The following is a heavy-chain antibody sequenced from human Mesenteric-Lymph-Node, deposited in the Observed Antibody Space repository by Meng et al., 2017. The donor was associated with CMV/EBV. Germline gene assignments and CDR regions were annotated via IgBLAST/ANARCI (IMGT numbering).Heavy chain of an antibody. J-gene: IGHJ5*02. CDR1: GGSISSSSYY. D-gene: IGHD3-10*01. CDR3: ARPHYYGSGSSPWFDP. Sequence: QLQPQESGPGLVKPSETLSLTCTVSGGSISSSSYYWGWIRQPPGKGLEWIGSIYYSGSTYYNPSLKSRVTISVDTSKNQFSLKLSSVTAADTAVYYCARPHYYGSGSSPWFDPWGQGTLVTVSS. CDR2: IYYSGST. V-gene: IGHV4-39*01.